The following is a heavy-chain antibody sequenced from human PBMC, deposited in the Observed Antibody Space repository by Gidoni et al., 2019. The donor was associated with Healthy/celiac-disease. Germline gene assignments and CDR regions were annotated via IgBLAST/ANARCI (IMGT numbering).Heavy chain of an antibody. CDR3: ARDREDKADNDAFDI. Sequence: EVQLVESGGGLVQPGGSLRLSCAASGFPFSSYSMNWVRQAPGKGLEWVSSSSSSSSYIYYADSVKGRFTISRDNAKNSLYLQMNSLRAEDTAVYYCARDREDKADNDAFDIWGQGTMVTVSS. CDR1: GFPFSSYS. J-gene: IGHJ3*02. V-gene: IGHV3-21*01. CDR2: SSSSSSYI. D-gene: IGHD2-15*01.